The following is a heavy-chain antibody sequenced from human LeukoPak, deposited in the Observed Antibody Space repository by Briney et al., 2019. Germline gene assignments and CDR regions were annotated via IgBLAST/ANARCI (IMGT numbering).Heavy chain of an antibody. CDR1: GGSFSANY. D-gene: IGHD1-1*01. CDR2: SSHTGDST. CDR3: ARVPDFIARPCDS. J-gene: IGHJ4*02. Sequence: SETLSLTCAVSGGSFSANYWTLIRQAPGKGLEWIGESSHTGDSTNNNPSLKGRAAISVDSSKRQFFLKLTSVTAADTGVYYCARVPDFIARPCDSWGPGTLVTVSS. V-gene: IGHV4-34*04.